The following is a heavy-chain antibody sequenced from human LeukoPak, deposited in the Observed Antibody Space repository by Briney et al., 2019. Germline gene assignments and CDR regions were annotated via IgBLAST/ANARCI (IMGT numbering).Heavy chain of an antibody. CDR2: ISGDGSST. D-gene: IGHD3-16*01. V-gene: IGHV3-74*01. CDR3: ARETSTSGAFDI. J-gene: IGHJ3*02. Sequence: PGGPLRLSCAASGFTFSSYSMNWVRQAPGKGLVWVSRISGDGSSTLYADSVKGRLTISRDNAKSTLYLQMNSLRAEDTAVYYCARETSTSGAFDIWGQGTMVTVSS. CDR1: GFTFSSYS.